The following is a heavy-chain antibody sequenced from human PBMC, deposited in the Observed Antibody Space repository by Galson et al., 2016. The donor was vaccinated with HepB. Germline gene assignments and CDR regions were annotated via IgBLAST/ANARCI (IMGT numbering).Heavy chain of an antibody. CDR3: AGPHYYHDTRGSPGYFFDY. CDR2: INAGNGNT. Sequence: SVKVSCKASGYTFTYYAIHWVRQAPGQRLEWMGWINAGNGNTESSQKFQGRVTITRDTSASTAYMELSNLRSQDTAVYYWAGPHYYHDTRGSPGYFFDYWGQGTLVTVSS. D-gene: IGHD3-22*01. J-gene: IGHJ4*02. CDR1: GYTFTYYA. V-gene: IGHV1-3*01.